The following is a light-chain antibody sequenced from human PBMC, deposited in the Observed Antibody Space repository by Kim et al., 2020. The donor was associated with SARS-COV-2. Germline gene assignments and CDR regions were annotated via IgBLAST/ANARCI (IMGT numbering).Light chain of an antibody. CDR1: GSDVGASNY. Sequence: QSALTQPASVSGFPGQFITISCTGTGSDVGASNYVSWYQQHPGKAPKLMIYDVIKRPSGVSDRFSASKSGNTASLTISGLQAEDEADYYCYSKTSHNTWVFGGGTQVTVL. CDR2: DVI. J-gene: IGLJ3*02. V-gene: IGLV2-14*03. CDR3: YSKTSHNTWV.